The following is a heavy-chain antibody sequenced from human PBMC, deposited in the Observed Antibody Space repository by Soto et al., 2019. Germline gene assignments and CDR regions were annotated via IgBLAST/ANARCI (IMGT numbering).Heavy chain of an antibody. J-gene: IGHJ6*02. CDR2: ISYDGSNK. D-gene: IGHD2-2*01. CDR1: GFTFSSYA. CDR3: ARDQVVVPAARYPYYYYGMDV. V-gene: IGHV3-30-3*01. Sequence: GESLKISCAASGFTFSSYAMHWVRQAPGKGLEWVAVISYDGSNKYYADSVKGRFTISRYNSKNTLYLQMNSLRVEDTAVYYCARDQVVVPAARYPYYYYGMDVWGQGTTVTVS.